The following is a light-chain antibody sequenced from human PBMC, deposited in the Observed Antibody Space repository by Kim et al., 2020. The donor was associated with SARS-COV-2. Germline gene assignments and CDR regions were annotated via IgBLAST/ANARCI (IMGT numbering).Light chain of an antibody. J-gene: IGKJ3*01. CDR1: QSVLYSSNNKNY. Sequence: ATINCKSSQSVLYSSNNKNYLAWYQQKPGQPPKLLIYWASTRESGVPDRFSGSGSGTDFTLTISSLQAEDVAVYYCQQYYSTPFTFGPETKVDIK. V-gene: IGKV4-1*01. CDR2: WAS. CDR3: QQYYSTPFT.